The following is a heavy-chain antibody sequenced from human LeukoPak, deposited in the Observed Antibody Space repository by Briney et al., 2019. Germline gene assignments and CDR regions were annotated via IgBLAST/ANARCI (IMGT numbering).Heavy chain of an antibody. D-gene: IGHD3-22*01. V-gene: IGHV4-61*02. CDR3: ERLSSGYKYYFDY. CDR1: GGSISSGSYY. CDR2: IYTSGST. Sequence: PSETLSLTCTVSGGSISSGSYYWSWIRQPAGKGLEWIGRIYTSGSTNYNPSLKSRVTISVDTSKNQFSLKLSSVTAADTAVYYCERLSSGYKYYFDYWGQGTLVTVSS. J-gene: IGHJ4*02.